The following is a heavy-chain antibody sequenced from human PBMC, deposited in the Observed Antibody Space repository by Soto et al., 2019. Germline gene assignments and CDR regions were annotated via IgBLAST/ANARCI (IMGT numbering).Heavy chain of an antibody. CDR1: GGSISSGGYS. Sequence: QVQLQESGSGLVKPSQTLSLTCAVSGGSISSGGYSWSWIRQPPGKGLEWIGYIYYSGSTYYNPSLKSRVTLSVGRSKNQFALKRSSVAAADTVVYYCARGPYYYDSRGDDAFDIWGQATMVTVSS. D-gene: IGHD3-22*01. V-gene: IGHV4-30-2*01. J-gene: IGHJ3*02. CDR2: IYYSGST. CDR3: ARGPYYYDSRGDDAFDI.